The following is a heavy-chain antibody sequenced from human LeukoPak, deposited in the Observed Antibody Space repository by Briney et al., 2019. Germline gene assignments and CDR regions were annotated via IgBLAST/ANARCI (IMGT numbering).Heavy chain of an antibody. J-gene: IGHJ4*02. CDR1: GFTFSSYS. CDR3: AKRIQSAMAMGY. CDR2: ISGSTSAI. D-gene: IGHD5-18*01. Sequence: GGSLRLSCAASGFTFSSYSMNWVRQAPGKGLEWVSYISGSTSAIYYADSVKGRFTISRDNAKNSLYLQMNSLRAEDTAVYYCAKRIQSAMAMGYWGQGTLVTVSS. V-gene: IGHV3-48*01.